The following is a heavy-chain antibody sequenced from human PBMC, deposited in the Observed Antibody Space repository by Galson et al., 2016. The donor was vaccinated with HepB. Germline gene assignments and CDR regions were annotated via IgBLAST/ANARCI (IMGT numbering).Heavy chain of an antibody. CDR1: GGSFSGFY. CDR3: ARGGLSSSSGGYFDH. V-gene: IGHV4-34*01. J-gene: IGHJ4*02. Sequence: SETLSLTCAVYGGSFSGFYWSWIRQPPGKGLEWIGEISHSGSTNYNPSLKSRLTISVDTSKSQFSLNVRSVTAADTAVYYCARGGLSSSSGGYFDHWGQGALVTVSS. CDR2: ISHSGST. D-gene: IGHD6-6*01.